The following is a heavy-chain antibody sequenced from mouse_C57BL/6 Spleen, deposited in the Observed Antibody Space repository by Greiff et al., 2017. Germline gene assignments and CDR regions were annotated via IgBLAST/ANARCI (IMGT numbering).Heavy chain of an antibody. CDR2: ISYDGSN. V-gene: IGHV3-6*01. CDR3: ARDLGYDGDY. Sequence: ESGPGLVKPSQSLSLTCSVTGYSITSGYYWNWIRQLPGNKLEWMGYISYDGSNNYNPSLKNRISITRDTSKNQFFLKLNSVTTEDTATYYCARDLGYDGDYWGQGTTLTVSS. CDR1: GYSITSGYY. D-gene: IGHD2-2*01. J-gene: IGHJ2*01.